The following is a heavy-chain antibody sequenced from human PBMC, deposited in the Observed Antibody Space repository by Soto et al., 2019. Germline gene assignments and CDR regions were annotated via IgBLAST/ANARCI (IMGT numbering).Heavy chain of an antibody. D-gene: IGHD3-16*01. CDR1: GDSVSSGDYY. V-gene: IGHV4-61*08. CDR3: ARIPVDTYMIYWSDP. Sequence: QVQLQESGPGLVRPWETLSLTCSVSGDSVSSGDYYWSWIRQPPGKGLEWIGHVYFSGSTNYIPSLKSRLTMSVDTAKNQFSLKLNSVTAVDTAVYYCARIPVDTYMIYWSDPWGQGTQVTVSS. J-gene: IGHJ5*02. CDR2: VYFSGST.